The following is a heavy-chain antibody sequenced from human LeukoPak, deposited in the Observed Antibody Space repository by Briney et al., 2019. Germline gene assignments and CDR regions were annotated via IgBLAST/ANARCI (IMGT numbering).Heavy chain of an antibody. D-gene: IGHD6-19*01. Sequence: PGGSLRLSCAASGITFSNYAMAWVRQAPGKGLERVASIRNDCATTDYAGSVKGRFTISRDNSKNTLYLQLNSLRAEDTAVYYCAKAYHDSGCLIDYWGQGTLVTVSS. J-gene: IGHJ4*02. CDR1: GITFSNYA. V-gene: IGHV3-23*01. CDR3: AKAYHDSGCLIDY. CDR2: IRNDCATT.